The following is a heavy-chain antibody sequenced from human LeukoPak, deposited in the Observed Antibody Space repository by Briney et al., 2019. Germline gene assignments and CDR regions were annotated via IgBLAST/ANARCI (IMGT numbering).Heavy chain of an antibody. J-gene: IGHJ4*02. CDR2: FSSSYAI. CDR1: GFTFTAFT. Sequence: GGSLRLSCAASGFTFTAFTINWVRQAPGKGLEWVSSFSSSYAIYFADSVKGRFTISRDNSKNTLYLQMSSLRREDTAVYYCVKGAESFCDSRSDYWGQGTLVTVSS. D-gene: IGHD3-22*01. V-gene: IGHV3-69-1*01. CDR3: VKGAESFCDSRSDY.